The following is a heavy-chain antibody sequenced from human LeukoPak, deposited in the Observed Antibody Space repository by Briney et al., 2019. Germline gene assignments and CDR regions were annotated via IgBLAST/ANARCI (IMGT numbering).Heavy chain of an antibody. D-gene: IGHD1-14*01. CDR3: AGMRITTPTVRTLDY. Sequence: SETLSLTCTVSGGSMSTYYWTWIRQPPGKGLEWIGFIYYTGSTNYNPSLKSRVTISVDTSKNQFSLKLSSVTAADTAVYYCAGMRITTPTVRTLDYWGQGTLVTVSS. J-gene: IGHJ4*02. CDR1: GGSMSTYY. CDR2: IYYTGST. V-gene: IGHV4-59*01.